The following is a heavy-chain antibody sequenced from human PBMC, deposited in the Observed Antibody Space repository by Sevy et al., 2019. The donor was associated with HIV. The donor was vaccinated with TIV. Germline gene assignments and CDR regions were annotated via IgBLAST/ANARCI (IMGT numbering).Heavy chain of an antibody. D-gene: IGHD6-13*01. CDR1: GFTFSSSG. J-gene: IGHJ4*02. V-gene: IGHV3-21*01. Sequence: GGSPRLSCSVSGFTFSSSGMNWVRQAPGKGLEWVSSISSHGTYTYYADSVEGRFTISRDKVKSSLYLQMKSLRAEDTGVYYCAKDIGIATLGSFADYWGQGTLVTVSS. CDR2: ISSHGTYT. CDR3: AKDIGIATLGSFADY.